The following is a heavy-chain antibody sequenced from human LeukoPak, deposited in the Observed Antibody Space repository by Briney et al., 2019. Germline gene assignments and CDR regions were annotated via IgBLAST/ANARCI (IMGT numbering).Heavy chain of an antibody. Sequence: PGRSLRPSRAASGFTPTSYAMHSVSQAPGQGMEWAAVISYDGSNKYYADSVKGRFTISRDNSKNTLYLQMNSLRAEESAVYYCAKVVGGSYGYFDYWGRGTLVTVSS. CDR3: AKVVGGSYGYFDY. D-gene: IGHD1-26*01. CDR1: GFTPTSYA. V-gene: IGHV3-30*18. J-gene: IGHJ4*02. CDR2: ISYDGSNK.